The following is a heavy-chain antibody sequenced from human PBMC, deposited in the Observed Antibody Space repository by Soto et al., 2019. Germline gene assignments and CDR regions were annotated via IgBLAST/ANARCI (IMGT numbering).Heavy chain of an antibody. Sequence: QVHLVQSGAEVKKPGSSVKVSCKASGGSFSTYAINWLRQAPGQGLEWMGGIIPLFGPENYGQNFQDRFTFTADKSTTTAYMEVRRLRSEDTAVYDCATGFWSGAIARYFDYGGQGTLVPVSS. CDR1: GGSFSTYA. CDR3: ATGFWSGAIARYFDY. V-gene: IGHV1-69*06. J-gene: IGHJ4*03. D-gene: IGHD3-3*01. CDR2: IIPLFGPE.